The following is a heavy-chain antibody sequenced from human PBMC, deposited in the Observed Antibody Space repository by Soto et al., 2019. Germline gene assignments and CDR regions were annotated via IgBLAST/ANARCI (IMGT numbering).Heavy chain of an antibody. J-gene: IGHJ5*02. V-gene: IGHV1-18*01. CDR3: ATYKWGSAWYNWFDP. D-gene: IGHD1-1*01. CDR2: ISAYNGNT. Sequence: ASVKVSCKASGYTFTGYGISWVRQAPGQGLEWMGWISAYNGNTNYAQKLQGRVTMTTDTSTSTAYMELRSLRSDDTAVYYCATYKWGSAWYNWFDPWGQGTLVTVSS. CDR1: GYTFTGYG.